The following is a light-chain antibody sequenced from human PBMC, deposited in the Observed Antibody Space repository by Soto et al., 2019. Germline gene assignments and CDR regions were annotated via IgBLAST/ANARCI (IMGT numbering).Light chain of an antibody. CDR1: QDISNY. CDR2: DAS. CDR3: QQYESLPLT. J-gene: IGKJ5*01. V-gene: IGKV1-33*01. Sequence: DIQMTESPSSLSASVGDRATITCQASQDISNYLNWYQQKRGKAPKLMIYDASNLETGVPSRFSGSGSGTDFTFTISSLKPEDFATYYCQQYESLPLTFGQGTRLEIK.